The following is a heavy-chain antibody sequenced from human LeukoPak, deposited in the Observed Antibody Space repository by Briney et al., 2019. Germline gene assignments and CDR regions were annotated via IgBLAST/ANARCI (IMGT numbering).Heavy chain of an antibody. J-gene: IGHJ5*02. V-gene: IGHV4-59*01. Sequence: SETLSLTCTVSGGSISTYYWNWIRQTPGKGLEWIGHISYGNTDYNPSLKSRVTISVDTSKDQFSLKLTSVTAADTAVYYCARDKAHSYGRYFDPWGQGALVTVSS. CDR1: GGSISTYY. CDR2: ISYGNT. CDR3: ARDKAHSYGRYFDP. D-gene: IGHD5-18*01.